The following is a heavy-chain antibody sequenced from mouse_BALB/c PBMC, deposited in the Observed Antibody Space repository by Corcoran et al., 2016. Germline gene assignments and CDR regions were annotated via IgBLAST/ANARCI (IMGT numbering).Heavy chain of an antibody. CDR1: GYTFTNYG. Sequence: QIQLVQSGPELKKPGETVKISCKASGYTFTNYGMNWVKQAPGKGLKWMGWINIYTGESTYADDFKGRFDLSLETSASTAYLQINNLKNEDTATYFCSRATAQYYAMDYWGQGTSVTVSS. D-gene: IGHD1-2*01. V-gene: IGHV9-3-1*01. J-gene: IGHJ4*01. CDR3: SRATAQYYAMDY. CDR2: INIYTGES.